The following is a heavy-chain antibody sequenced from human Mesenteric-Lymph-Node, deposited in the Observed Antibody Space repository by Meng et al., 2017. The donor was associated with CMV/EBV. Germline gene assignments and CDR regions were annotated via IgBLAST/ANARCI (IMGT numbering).Heavy chain of an antibody. CDR2: INPSGGST. D-gene: IGHD6-6*01. V-gene: IGHV1-46*01. J-gene: IGHJ4*02. Sequence: ASVKVSCKASGYTFTSYYMHWVRQAPGQGLEWMGIINPSGGSTSYAQKFQGRVTMTRDTSTSTVYMELSSLRSEDTAVYYCARGIRPLYSSSHFDYWGQGTLVTVSS. CDR3: ARGIRPLYSSSHFDY. CDR1: GYTFTSYY.